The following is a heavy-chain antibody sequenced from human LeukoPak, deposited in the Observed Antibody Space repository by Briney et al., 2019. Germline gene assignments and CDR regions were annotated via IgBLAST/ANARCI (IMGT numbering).Heavy chain of an antibody. CDR3: ARLPYGDYESLDY. CDR2: INPNSDGT. CDR1: GYTFTGYY. J-gene: IGHJ4*02. Sequence: ASVKVSCKASGYTFTGYYMHWVRQAPGQGLEWMGWINPNSDGTNYAQKFQGRVAVTRDTSISTAYMELSRLRSDDTAVYYCARLPYGDYESLDYWGQGTLVTVSS. V-gene: IGHV1-2*02. D-gene: IGHD4-17*01.